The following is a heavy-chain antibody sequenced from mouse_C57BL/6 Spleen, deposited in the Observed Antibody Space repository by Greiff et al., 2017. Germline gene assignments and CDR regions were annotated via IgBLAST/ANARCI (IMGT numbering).Heavy chain of an antibody. Sequence: QVQLQQSDAELVKPGASVKISCKVSGYTFTDHTIHWMKQRPEQGLEWIGYIYPRDGSTKYNEKFKGKATLTADKSSSTAYMQLNSLTSEDSAVYFCAKGYGSIYRNYAMDYWGQGTSVTVSS. V-gene: IGHV1-78*01. CDR2: IYPRDGST. J-gene: IGHJ4*01. D-gene: IGHD1-1*01. CDR3: AKGYGSIYRNYAMDY. CDR1: GYTFTDHT.